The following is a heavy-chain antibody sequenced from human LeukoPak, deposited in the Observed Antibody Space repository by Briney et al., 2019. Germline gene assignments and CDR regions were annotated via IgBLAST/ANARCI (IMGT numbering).Heavy chain of an antibody. CDR2: IYYSGST. CDR1: GGSISSYY. J-gene: IGHJ4*02. CDR3: ARHKLGLRYFDWSLY. V-gene: IGHV4-59*08. Sequence: SETLTLTCTVCGGSISSYYWSWIRQPPGKGLEWIGYIYYSGSTNYNPSLKSRVTISVDTSKNQFSLKLSSVTAADTAVYYCARHKLGLRYFDWSLYWGQGTLVTVSS. D-gene: IGHD3-9*01.